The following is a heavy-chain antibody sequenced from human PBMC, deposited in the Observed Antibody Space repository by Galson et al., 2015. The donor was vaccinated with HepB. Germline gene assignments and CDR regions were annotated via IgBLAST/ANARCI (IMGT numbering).Heavy chain of an antibody. Sequence: SLRLSCAASGFTFSSYAMHWVRQAPGKGLEWVAVISYDGSNKYYADSVKGRFTISRDNSKNTLYLQMNSLRAEDTAVYYCARTPTIFGFDYWGQGTLVTVSS. J-gene: IGHJ4*02. CDR1: GFTFSSYA. CDR2: ISYDGSNK. D-gene: IGHD3-10*02. V-gene: IGHV3-30*04. CDR3: ARTPTIFGFDY.